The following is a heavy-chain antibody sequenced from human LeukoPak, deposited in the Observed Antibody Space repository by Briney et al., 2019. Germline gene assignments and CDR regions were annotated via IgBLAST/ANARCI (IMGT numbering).Heavy chain of an antibody. J-gene: IGHJ4*02. V-gene: IGHV1-18*01. CDR1: GYTFTSYG. CDR2: ISAYNGNT. CDR3: ASEVTIFGVVIAYY. D-gene: IGHD3-3*01. Sequence: ASVKVSCKASGYTFTSYGISWVRQAPGQGLEWMAWISAYNGNTNFAQKLQGRVTMTTDTSTSTAYMELRSLRSDDTAVCYCASEVTIFGVVIAYYWGQGTLVTVSS.